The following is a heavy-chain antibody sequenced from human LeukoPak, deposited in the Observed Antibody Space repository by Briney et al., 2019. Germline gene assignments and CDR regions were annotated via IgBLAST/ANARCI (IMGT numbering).Heavy chain of an antibody. CDR3: ARDDSRSFDY. J-gene: IGHJ4*02. D-gene: IGHD6-13*01. CDR2: IYYSGST. Sequence: SETLSLTCTVSGGSISSGGYYWSWIRQHPGKGLEWIGYIYYSGSTYYNPSLKSRVTISVDRSKNQFSLKLSSVTAADTAVYYCARDDSRSFDYWGQGTLVTVSS. CDR1: GGSISSGGYY. V-gene: IGHV4-31*03.